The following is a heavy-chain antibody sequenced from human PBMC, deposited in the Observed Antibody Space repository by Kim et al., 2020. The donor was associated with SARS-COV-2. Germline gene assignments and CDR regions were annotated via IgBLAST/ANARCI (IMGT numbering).Heavy chain of an antibody. CDR3: ARHRGQQLQPTPRSHWFDL. V-gene: IGHV5-51*01. CDR2: IYPGDSDA. D-gene: IGHD6-13*01. Sequence: GESLKISCQGSGYSFSIYWIGWVRQKPGKGLEWMGTIYPGDSDARYSPSFQGQVTMSADKSISTAYLQWDGLKASDTAIYYCARHRGQQLQPTPRSHWFDLWGQGTLVTVSS. J-gene: IGHJ5*02. CDR1: GYSFSIYW.